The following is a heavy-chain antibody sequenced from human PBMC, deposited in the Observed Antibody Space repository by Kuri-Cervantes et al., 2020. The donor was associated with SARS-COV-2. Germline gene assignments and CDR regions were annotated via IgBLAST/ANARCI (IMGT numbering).Heavy chain of an antibody. CDR2: ISAYNGNT. V-gene: IGHV1-18*01. Sequence: SVKVSCKASGYTFTSYGISWVRQAPGQGLEWMGWISAYNGNTNYAQKLQGRVTMTTGTSTSTAYMELRSLRSDDTAVYYCARDGIDIVVGNDAFDIWGQGTMVTVSS. CDR3: ARDGIDIVVGNDAFDI. CDR1: GYTFTSYG. J-gene: IGHJ3*02. D-gene: IGHD2-2*01.